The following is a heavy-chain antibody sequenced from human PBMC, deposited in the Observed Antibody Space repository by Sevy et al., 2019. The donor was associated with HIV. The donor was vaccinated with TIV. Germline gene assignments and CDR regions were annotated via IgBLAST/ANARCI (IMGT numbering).Heavy chain of an antibody. V-gene: IGHV1-8*01. J-gene: IGHJ5*02. Sequence: ASVKVSCKASGYTFTGYDINWVRQATGQGLEWMGWMNPNSGNTGYAQKFQGRVTMTRNTSISTAYMELSSLRSEDTAVYYCARAYDSSGFHTTDWFDPWGQGTLVTVSS. D-gene: IGHD3-22*01. CDR2: MNPNSGNT. CDR3: ARAYDSSGFHTTDWFDP. CDR1: GYTFTGYD.